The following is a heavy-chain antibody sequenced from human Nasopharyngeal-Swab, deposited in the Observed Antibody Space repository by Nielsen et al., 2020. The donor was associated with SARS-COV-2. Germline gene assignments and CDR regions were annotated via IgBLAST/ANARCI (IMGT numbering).Heavy chain of an antibody. Sequence: LSCTVSGGSISSGGYSWSWIRQHPGKGLEWIGYIYYSGSTYYNPSLKSRVTISVDTSKNQFSLKLSSVTAADTAVYYCARGRKGLPIMITFGGVIPPDYWGQGTLVTVSS. D-gene: IGHD3-16*02. CDR2: IYYSGST. CDR1: GGSISSGGYS. CDR3: ARGRKGLPIMITFGGVIPPDY. J-gene: IGHJ4*02. V-gene: IGHV4-31*03.